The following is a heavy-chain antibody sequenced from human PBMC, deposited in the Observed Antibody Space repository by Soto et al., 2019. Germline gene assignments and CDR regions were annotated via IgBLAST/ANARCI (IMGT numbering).Heavy chain of an antibody. V-gene: IGHV4-59*01. CDR3: ARGGGVGAIDY. D-gene: IGHD1-26*01. CDR1: GGSISSYY. J-gene: IGHJ4*02. Sequence: SETLSLTCTVSGGSISSYYWSWIRQPPGKGLEWIGYIYYSGSTNYNPSLKSRVTISVDTSKNQFSLKLSSVTAADTAVYYCARGGGVGAIDYWGQGALVTVSS. CDR2: IYYSGST.